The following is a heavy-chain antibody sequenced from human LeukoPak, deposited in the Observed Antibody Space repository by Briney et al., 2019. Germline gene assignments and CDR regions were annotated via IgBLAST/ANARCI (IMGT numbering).Heavy chain of an antibody. Sequence: GGSLRLSCAASGFTFSSYGMSWVRQAPGKGLELVSSISTSSSHMYYADSVKGRFTISRDNARNSLYLQMNSLRAEDTAVYYCARGSEWELLSCDHWGQGTLVIVSS. J-gene: IGHJ5*02. CDR1: GFTFSSYG. V-gene: IGHV3-21*01. CDR2: ISTSSSHM. CDR3: ARGSEWELLSCDH. D-gene: IGHD1-26*01.